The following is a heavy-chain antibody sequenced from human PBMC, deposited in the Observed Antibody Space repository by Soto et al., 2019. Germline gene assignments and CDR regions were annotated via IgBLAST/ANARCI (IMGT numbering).Heavy chain of an antibody. CDR1: GSTFSGSA. CDR3: TRLGGYCSGGSCYSDAFDI. J-gene: IGHJ3*02. CDR2: IRSKANSYAT. V-gene: IGHV3-73*01. Sequence: GGSLRLSCAASGSTFSGSAMHWVRQASGKGLEWVGRIRSKANSYATAYAASVKGRFTISRDDSKNTAYLQMNSLKTEDTAVYYCTRLGGYCSGGSCYSDAFDIWGQGTMVTVSS. D-gene: IGHD2-15*01.